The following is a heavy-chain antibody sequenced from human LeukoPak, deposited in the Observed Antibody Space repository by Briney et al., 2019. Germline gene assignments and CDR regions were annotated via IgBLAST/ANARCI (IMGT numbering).Heavy chain of an antibody. CDR3: ARGDPFRAGWFDP. CDR1: GGSISSYY. CDR2: IYTSGST. D-gene: IGHD6-13*01. V-gene: IGHV4-4*07. Sequence: SETLSLTYTVSGGSISSYYWSWIRQPAGKGLEWIGRIYTSGSTNYNPSLKSRLTMSVDTSKNHFSLKLSSVTAADTAVYYCARGDPFRAGWFDPWGQGTLVTVSS. J-gene: IGHJ5*02.